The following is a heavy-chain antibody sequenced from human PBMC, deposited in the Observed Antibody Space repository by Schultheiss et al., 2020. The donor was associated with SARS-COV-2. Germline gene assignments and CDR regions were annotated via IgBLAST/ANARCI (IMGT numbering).Heavy chain of an antibody. CDR2: ISSSSSYI. V-gene: IGHV3-21*01. D-gene: IGHD3-10*01. J-gene: IGHJ4*02. CDR1: GFTFSSYS. Sequence: GGSLRLSCAASGFTFSSYSMNWVRQAPGKGLEWVSSISSSSSYIYYADSVKGRFTISRDNAKNSLYLQMNSLRAEDTAVYYCASDRRLIGEERSGCDYWGQGTLVTVSS. CDR3: ASDRRLIGEERSGCDY.